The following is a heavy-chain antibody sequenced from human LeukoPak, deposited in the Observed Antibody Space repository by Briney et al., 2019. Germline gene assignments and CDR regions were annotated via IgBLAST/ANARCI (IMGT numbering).Heavy chain of an antibody. Sequence: ASVKVSCKVSGYTLIELSMHWVRQAPGKGLEWMGGFDPEDGETIYAQKFQGRVTMTEDTSTDTAYMELSSLRSEDTAVYYCATSGREDSSWYAFDYWGQGTLVTVSS. CDR1: GYTLIELS. J-gene: IGHJ4*02. V-gene: IGHV1-24*01. CDR2: FDPEDGET. CDR3: ATSGREDSSWYAFDY. D-gene: IGHD6-13*01.